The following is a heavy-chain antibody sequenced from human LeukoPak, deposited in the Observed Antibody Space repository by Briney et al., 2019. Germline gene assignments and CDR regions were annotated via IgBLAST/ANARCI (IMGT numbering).Heavy chain of an antibody. D-gene: IGHD2-2*01. CDR3: ARGTSMSIGEDIVVVPAAMYSDY. V-gene: IGHV4-59*12. J-gene: IGHJ4*02. CDR2: IYYSGST. Sequence: TSETLSLTCTVSGGSISNYYWSWIRQPPGKGLEWIGYIYYSGSTNYNPSLKSRVTISVDTSKNQFSLKLSSVTAADTAVYYCARGTSMSIGEDIVVVPAAMYSDYWGQGTLVTVSS. CDR1: GGSISNYY.